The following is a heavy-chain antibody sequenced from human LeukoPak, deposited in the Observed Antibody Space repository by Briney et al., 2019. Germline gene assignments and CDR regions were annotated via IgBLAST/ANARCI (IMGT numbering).Heavy chain of an antibody. V-gene: IGHV1-2*02. Sequence: GASVKVSCKASGYTFTGYYMHWVRQAPGQGLEWMGWINPNSGGTNYAQKFQGRVTMTRDTSISTAYMELSRLRSDDTAVYYCASEFTQYSSSWYRDSGVGDYWGQGTLVTVSS. CDR3: ASEFTQYSSSWYRDSGVGDY. D-gene: IGHD6-13*01. J-gene: IGHJ4*02. CDR2: INPNSGGT. CDR1: GYTFTGYY.